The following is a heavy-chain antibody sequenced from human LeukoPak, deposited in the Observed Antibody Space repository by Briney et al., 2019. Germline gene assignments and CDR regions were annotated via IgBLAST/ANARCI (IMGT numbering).Heavy chain of an antibody. D-gene: IGHD3-3*01. CDR1: GFTFSSYA. CDR2: ISGSGGST. CDR3: ARSGSPLSYFDY. J-gene: IGHJ4*02. Sequence: GGSLRLSCAASGFTFSSYAMSWVRQAPGKGLEWVSAISGSGGSTYYADSVKGRFTISRDNSKNTLYLQMNSLRAEDTAVYYCARSGSPLSYFDYWGQGTLVTVSS. V-gene: IGHV3-23*01.